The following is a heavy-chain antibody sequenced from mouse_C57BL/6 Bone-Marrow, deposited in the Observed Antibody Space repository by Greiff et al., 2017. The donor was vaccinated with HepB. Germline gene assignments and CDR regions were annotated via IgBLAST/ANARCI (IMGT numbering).Heavy chain of an antibody. D-gene: IGHD1-1*01. V-gene: IGHV2-2*01. J-gene: IGHJ4*01. CDR1: GFSLTSYG. CDR3: ARKHGSSYDYAMDY. Sequence: QVQLKESGPGLVQPSQSLSITCTVSGFSLTSYGVHWVRQSPGKGLEWLGVIWSGGSTDYNAAFISRLSISKDNSKSQVFFKMNSLQADATAIYYCARKHGSSYDYAMDYWGQGTSVTVSS. CDR2: IWSGGST.